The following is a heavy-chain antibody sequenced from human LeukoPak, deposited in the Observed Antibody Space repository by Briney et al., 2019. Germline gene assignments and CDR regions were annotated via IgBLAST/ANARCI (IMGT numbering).Heavy chain of an antibody. D-gene: IGHD3-16*01. CDR3: ARDPLGNDYVWGTIP. CDR1: GFTFSSYS. J-gene: IGHJ5*02. CDR2: ISSSSSTI. Sequence: GGSLRLSCAASGFTFSSYSMSWVRQAPGKGLEWVSYISSSSSTIYYADSVKGRFTISRDNAKNSLYLQMNSLRDEDTAVYYCARDPLGNDYVWGTIPWGQGTLVTVSS. V-gene: IGHV3-48*02.